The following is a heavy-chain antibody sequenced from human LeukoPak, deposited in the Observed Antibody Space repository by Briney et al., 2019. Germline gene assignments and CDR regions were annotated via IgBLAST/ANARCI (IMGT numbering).Heavy chain of an antibody. CDR3: ARVWFGELLYWYFDY. J-gene: IGHJ4*02. CDR2: ISGYNGNT. CDR1: GYTFTSYG. Sequence: ASVKVSCKASGYTFTSYGISWVRQAPGQGLEWMGWISGYNGNTNYAQKLQGRVTMTTDTSTSTAYMELRSLRSDDTAVYYCARVWFGELLYWYFDYWGQGTLVTVSS. D-gene: IGHD3-10*01. V-gene: IGHV1-18*01.